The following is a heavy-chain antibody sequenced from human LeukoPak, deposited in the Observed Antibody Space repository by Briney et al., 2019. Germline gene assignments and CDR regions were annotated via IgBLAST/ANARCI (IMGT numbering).Heavy chain of an antibody. J-gene: IGHJ4*02. CDR2: ICESGRTI. Sequence: AGGSLRLSCAASGFTFSDYYMSWIRQAPGKGLEWVSYICESGRTIYYADSVKGRFTISRDNAKNSVYLQMNNLRAEDTAVYYCTLTTFGVVYYFDDWGQGTLVTVSS. V-gene: IGHV3-11*01. D-gene: IGHD1/OR15-1a*01. CDR1: GFTFSDYY. CDR3: TLTTFGVVYYFDD.